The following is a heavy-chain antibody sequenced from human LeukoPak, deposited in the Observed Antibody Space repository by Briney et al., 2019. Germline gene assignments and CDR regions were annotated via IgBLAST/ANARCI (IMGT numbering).Heavy chain of an antibody. Sequence: GRSLRLSCAASGFTFSSYAMHWVRQDPGKGLEWVAVISYDGSNKYYADSVKGRFTISRDNSKNTLYLQMNSLRAEDTAVYYCAREEAFYSGSYYFDHWGQGTLVTVSS. CDR1: GFTFSSYA. D-gene: IGHD1-26*01. J-gene: IGHJ4*02. CDR3: AREEAFYSGSYYFDH. V-gene: IGHV3-30*04. CDR2: ISYDGSNK.